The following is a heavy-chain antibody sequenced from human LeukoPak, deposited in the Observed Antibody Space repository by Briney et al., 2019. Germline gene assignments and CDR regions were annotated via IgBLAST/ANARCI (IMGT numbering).Heavy chain of an antibody. Sequence: GGSLRLSCAASGFTFSAYAMSWVRQAPGKGLEWVSATSGSGVSTYYADSVKGRFTISRDNSKTTLYLQMNSLRADATALYYCAKDLGFGGPHDAFDIWGQGTMVTVAS. V-gene: IGHV3-23*01. CDR3: AKDLGFGGPHDAFDI. CDR1: GFTFSAYA. J-gene: IGHJ3*02. CDR2: TSGSGVST. D-gene: IGHD3-10*01.